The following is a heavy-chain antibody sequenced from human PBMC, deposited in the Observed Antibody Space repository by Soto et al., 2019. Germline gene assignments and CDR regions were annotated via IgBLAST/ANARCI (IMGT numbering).Heavy chain of an antibody. J-gene: IGHJ4*02. Sequence: QVQLQESGPGLVKPSETLSLTCSVSGFSISSFYWSWIRQTPGKGLEWIGHFYVSGSTNYNPSLKSRVALSVDTSKNQISLRLTSVTAADTAVYYCARVYVDYITSDVIFDYWGQGTLVTVSS. CDR3: ARVYVDYITSDVIFDY. V-gene: IGHV4-59*01. D-gene: IGHD2-8*01. CDR2: FYVSGST. CDR1: GFSISSFY.